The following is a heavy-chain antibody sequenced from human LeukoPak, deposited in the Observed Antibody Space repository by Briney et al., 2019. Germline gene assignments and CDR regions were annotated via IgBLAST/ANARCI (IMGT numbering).Heavy chain of an antibody. CDR1: GLTFRNYA. CDR2: ISGYGYNT. CDR3: AKMGLGAYYYDSSDFDF. D-gene: IGHD3-22*01. J-gene: IGHJ4*02. V-gene: IGHV3-23*01. Sequence: GGSLRLSCAASGLTFRNYAMSWVRQAPEKGLEWVSAISGYGYNTYYADSVQGRFTISRDNSKNTLYLQMNSLRAGDTAVYYCAKMGLGAYYYDSSDFDFWGQGTLVTVSS.